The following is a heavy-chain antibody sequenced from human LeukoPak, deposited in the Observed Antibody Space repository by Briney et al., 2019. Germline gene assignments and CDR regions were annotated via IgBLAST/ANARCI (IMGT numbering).Heavy chain of an antibody. Sequence: GRSLRLSCAASAFTFSTYAISCVRPAPGNGREWVSAISGSGGSTYYADSVKGRFTISRDNSKNTLYLQMNSLRAEDTAVYYCARDDHYGDYPDYWGQGTLVTVSS. V-gene: IGHV3-23*01. J-gene: IGHJ4*02. D-gene: IGHD4-17*01. CDR3: ARDDHYGDYPDY. CDR2: ISGSGGST. CDR1: AFTFSTYA.